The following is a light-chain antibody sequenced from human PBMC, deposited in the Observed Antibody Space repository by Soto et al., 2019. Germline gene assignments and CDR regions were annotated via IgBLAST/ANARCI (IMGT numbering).Light chain of an antibody. CDR1: QSVDSTY. Sequence: EIVLTQSPGTLSLSPGERATISCRASQSVDSTYLAWYQQKPDQGPRLLIYATTSRAAGVPDRFTGSGSGTDLNLTITRVEPEDFAVSYCQQYDTSPPPYTFGQGTKLDIK. CDR2: ATT. V-gene: IGKV3-20*01. CDR3: QQYDTSPPPYT. J-gene: IGKJ2*01.